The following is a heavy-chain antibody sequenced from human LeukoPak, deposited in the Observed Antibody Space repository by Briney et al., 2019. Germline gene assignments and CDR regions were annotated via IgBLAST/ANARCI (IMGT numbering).Heavy chain of an antibody. CDR3: ARRLVDSDDGYDV. CDR2: INPNSGGT. J-gene: IGHJ3*01. Sequence: ASVKVSCKASGYTFTGYYMHWVRQAPGQGLECMGWINPNSGGTNYAQKFQGRVTMTRDTSISTAYMELSRLRSDDTAVYYCARRLVDSDDGYDVWGQGTMVTVSS. CDR1: GYTFTGYY. V-gene: IGHV1-2*02. D-gene: IGHD1-26*01.